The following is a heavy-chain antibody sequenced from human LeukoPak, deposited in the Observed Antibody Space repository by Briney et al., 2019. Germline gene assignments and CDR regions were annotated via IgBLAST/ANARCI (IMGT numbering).Heavy chain of an antibody. CDR3: ARDSSGYYPLEYFQH. CDR2: IWYDGSNK. Sequence: GRSLRLSCAASGFTFSGYGMHWVRQAPGKGLEWVAVIWYDGSNKYYADSVKGRFTISRDNSKNTLYLQMNSLRAEDTAVYYCARDSSGYYPLEYFQHWGQGTLVTVSS. CDR1: GFTFSGYG. J-gene: IGHJ1*01. D-gene: IGHD3-22*01. V-gene: IGHV3-33*01.